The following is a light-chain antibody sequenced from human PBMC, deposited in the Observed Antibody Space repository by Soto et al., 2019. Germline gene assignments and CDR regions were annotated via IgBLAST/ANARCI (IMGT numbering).Light chain of an antibody. Sequence: EVVMTQSPATLSVSPGERATLSCRASQSVTSNYLAWYQQKPGQAPRLLIYGTSNRAAGVPARYSGSRSGTDFALTISSLQSEDFAVYYCQQYNKWPSTFGQGTKVDIK. CDR3: QQYNKWPST. CDR2: GTS. J-gene: IGKJ1*01. V-gene: IGKV3-15*01. CDR1: QSVTSN.